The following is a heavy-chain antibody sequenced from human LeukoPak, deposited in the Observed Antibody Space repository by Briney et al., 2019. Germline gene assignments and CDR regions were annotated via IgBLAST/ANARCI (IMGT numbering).Heavy chain of an antibody. CDR1: GFTFSSYA. CDR3: AKDGPYCSSTSCSTPGGFDP. V-gene: IGHV3-23*01. CDR2: ISGSGGST. J-gene: IGHJ5*02. D-gene: IGHD2-2*01. Sequence: GGSLRPSCAASGFTFSSYAMSWVRQAPGKGLEWVSAISGSGGSTYYADSVKGRFTISRDNSKNTLYLQMNSLRAEDTAVYYCAKDGPYCSSTSCSTPGGFDPWGQGTLVTVSS.